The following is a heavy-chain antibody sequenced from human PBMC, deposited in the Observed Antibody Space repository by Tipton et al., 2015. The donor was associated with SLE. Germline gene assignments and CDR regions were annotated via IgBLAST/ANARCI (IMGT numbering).Heavy chain of an antibody. CDR3: ARRNSESGAFDM. CDR1: GFTFNTHG. CDR2: ITDSGDGA. D-gene: IGHD3-10*01. J-gene: IGHJ3*02. Sequence: SLRLSCAASGFTFNTHGMSWLRQAPGKGLEWVSAITDSGDGANYADSVKGRFTMSRDNSKNTLHLQMNSLRAEDTATYYCARRNSESGAFDMWGQGTLVTVSS. V-gene: IGHV3-23*01.